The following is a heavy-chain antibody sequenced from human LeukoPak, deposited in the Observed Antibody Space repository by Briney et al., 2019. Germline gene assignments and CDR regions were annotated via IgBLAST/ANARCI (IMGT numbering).Heavy chain of an antibody. V-gene: IGHV4-61*01. D-gene: IGHD6-19*01. CDR1: GGSVSSGSYY. Sequence: SETLSLTCTVSGGSVSSGSYYGSWIRQPPGKGLEWIGYIYYSGSTNYNPSLKSRVTISVDTSKNQFSLKLSSVTAADTAVYYCARDSWGSGWYDYWGQGTLVTVSS. CDR2: IYYSGST. CDR3: ARDSWGSGWYDY. J-gene: IGHJ4*02.